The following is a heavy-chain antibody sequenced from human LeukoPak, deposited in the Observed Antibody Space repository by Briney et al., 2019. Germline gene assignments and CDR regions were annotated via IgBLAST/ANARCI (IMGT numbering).Heavy chain of an antibody. CDR3: ARGAEPYYDILTGYYYDDAFDI. Sequence: ASVKVSCKASGYTFTGYYMHWVRQAPGQGLEWMGWINPNSGGTSYAQKFQGRVTMTRDMSTSTVYMELSSLRSEDTAVYYCARGAEPYYDILTGYYYDDAFDIWGQGTMVTVSS. D-gene: IGHD3-9*01. CDR2: INPNSGGT. V-gene: IGHV1-2*02. J-gene: IGHJ3*02. CDR1: GYTFTGYY.